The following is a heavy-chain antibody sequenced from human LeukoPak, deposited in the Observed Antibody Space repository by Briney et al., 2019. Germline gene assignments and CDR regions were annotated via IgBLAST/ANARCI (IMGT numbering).Heavy chain of an antibody. V-gene: IGHV4-31*11. CDR3: GGANSGYYPIDY. J-gene: IGHJ4*02. CDR1: GGSISRDSSY. CDR2: ISFSGNT. D-gene: IGHD3-22*01. Sequence: NPSETLSLTCAVSGGSISRDSSYWSWIRQYPGKGPEWIGFISFSGNTNYNPSLKSRLTISRDMSKNQFSLRLSSVTAADTALYYCGGANSGYYPIDYWGQGTLVTVSS.